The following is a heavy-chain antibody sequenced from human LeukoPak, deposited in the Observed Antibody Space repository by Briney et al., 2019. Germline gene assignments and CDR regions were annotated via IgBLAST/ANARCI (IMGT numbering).Heavy chain of an antibody. J-gene: IGHJ4*02. V-gene: IGHV4-59*05. CDR1: GGSISSYY. Sequence: SETLSLTCTVSGGSISSYYWSWIRQPPGKGLEWIGSIYYSGSTYYNPSLKSRVTISVDTSKNQFSLKLSSVTAADTAVYYCARPHPPDSSSGEDWGQGTLVTVSS. D-gene: IGHD6-6*01. CDR2: IYYSGST. CDR3: ARPHPPDSSSGED.